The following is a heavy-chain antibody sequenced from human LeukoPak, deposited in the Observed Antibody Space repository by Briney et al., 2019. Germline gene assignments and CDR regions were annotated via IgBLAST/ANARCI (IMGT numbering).Heavy chain of an antibody. J-gene: IGHJ4*02. CDR2: VHLDGRT. D-gene: IGHD3-3*01. CDR1: GGSVTSTNW. Sequence: PSETLSLTCGVSGGSVTSTNWWTWVRQPPGKGLEWIGEVHLDGRTNYNPSLKSRLTMSVDLSENHVSLKLTYVTAADTAVYYCAREGGFYPPLDYSGQGTLVTASS. V-gene: IGHV4-4*02. CDR3: AREGGFYPPLDY.